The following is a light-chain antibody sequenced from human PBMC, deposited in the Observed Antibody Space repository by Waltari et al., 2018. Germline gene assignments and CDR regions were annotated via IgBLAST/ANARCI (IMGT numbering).Light chain of an antibody. CDR3: QRDFSSTRT. V-gene: IGKV1-NL1*01. CDR2: SAS. Sequence: DIQMTQSPSSLSASVGDRVTIPCRASQDIRESLTWYQQKPGKAPKLLRYSASNLENGVPSRFRGSGSGTESTLPVSRLQPEDFATYYCQRDFSSTRTFGPGTKVDIK. CDR1: QDIRES. J-gene: IGKJ3*01.